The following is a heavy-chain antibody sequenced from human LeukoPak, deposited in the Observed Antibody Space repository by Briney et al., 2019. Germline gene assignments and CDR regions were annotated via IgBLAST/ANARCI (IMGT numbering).Heavy chain of an antibody. V-gene: IGHV4-39*07. D-gene: IGHD1-26*01. CDR3: AREGGSYYYYYGMDV. CDR2: IYYSGST. Sequence: SETLSLTCTVSGGSISSSSYYWGWIRQPPGKGLEWIGSIYYSGSTYYNPSLKGRVTISLDTSNNQFSLKLSSVTAADTAVYYCAREGGSYYYYYGMDVWGQGTTVTVSS. J-gene: IGHJ6*02. CDR1: GGSISSSSYY.